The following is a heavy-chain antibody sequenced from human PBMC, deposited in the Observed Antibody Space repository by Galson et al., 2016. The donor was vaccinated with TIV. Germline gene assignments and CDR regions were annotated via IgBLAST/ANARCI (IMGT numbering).Heavy chain of an antibody. V-gene: IGHV1-58*01. CDR3: VVGVENYCSGCYCYHSDEYFQH. Sequence: SVKVSCKASGFTFTNSAVQWVRQARGQPLEWIGWIVVASGNTNYAQKFQERITITRDISTRTAYLDLSSLRVEDTAVYYCVVGVENYCSGCYCYHSDEYFQHWGKGTLLTVSS. CDR1: GFTFTNSA. J-gene: IGHJ1*01. CDR2: IVVASGNT. D-gene: IGHD2-15*01.